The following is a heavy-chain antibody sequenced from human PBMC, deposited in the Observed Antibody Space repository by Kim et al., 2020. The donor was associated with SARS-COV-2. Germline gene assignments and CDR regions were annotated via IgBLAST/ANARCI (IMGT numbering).Heavy chain of an antibody. CDR2: INPSGGST. V-gene: IGHV1-46*01. D-gene: IGHD2-21*02. J-gene: IGHJ2*01. CDR3: ARDQRVSYQSEYCGGDCYPNWYFDL. CDR1: GYTFTSYC. Sequence: ASVKVSCKASGYTFTSYCMHWVRQAPGQGLEWMGIINPSGGSTSYAQKFQGRVTMTRDTSTSTVYMELSSLRSEDTAVYYCARDQRVSYQSEYCGGDCYPNWYFDLWGRGTLVTVSS.